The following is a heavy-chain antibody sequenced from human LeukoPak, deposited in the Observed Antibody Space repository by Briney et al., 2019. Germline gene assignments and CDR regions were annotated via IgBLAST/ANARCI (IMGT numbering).Heavy chain of an antibody. V-gene: IGHV3-15*01. CDR3: TTGSTSDYGSGSYTTIDY. J-gene: IGHJ4*02. CDR1: GFPLRNAW. CDR2: IKSKNNGGTT. D-gene: IGHD3-10*01. Sequence: GGPLRLSCAASGFPLRNAWMSWLRQAPGKGLEWGGRIKSKNNGGTTDYAAPVTGRFNISRDDSRNTLYLQMNSLKTEDTGVYYCTTGSTSDYGSGSYTTIDYWGQGTLVTVSS.